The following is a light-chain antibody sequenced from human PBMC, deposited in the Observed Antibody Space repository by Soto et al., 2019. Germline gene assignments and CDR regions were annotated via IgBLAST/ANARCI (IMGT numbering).Light chain of an antibody. CDR1: QGISSY. V-gene: IGKV1-9*01. Sequence: DIQLTQSPSFLSASVGDRVTITCRASQGISSYLAWYQQKPGKAPKLLIYAASTLQSGVPSRFSGSGSGTEFTLPISSLQPEDFATYYCQHRDTFGPGTKVDIK. J-gene: IGKJ3*01. CDR2: AAS. CDR3: QHRDT.